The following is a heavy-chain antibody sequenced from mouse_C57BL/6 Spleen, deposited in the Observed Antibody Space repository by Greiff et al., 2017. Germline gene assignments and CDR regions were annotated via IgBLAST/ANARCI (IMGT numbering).Heavy chain of an antibody. D-gene: IGHD2-3*01. J-gene: IGHJ3*01. CDR3: ARSGAHDGYYVFAY. Sequence: VQLQQSGAELVKPGASVKISCKASGYAFSSYWMNWVKQRPGKGLEWIGQIYPGDGDTNYNGKFKGKATLTADKSSSTAYMQLSSLTSEDSAVYFCARSGAHDGYYVFAYWGQGTLVTVSA. CDR2: IYPGDGDT. CDR1: GYAFSSYW. V-gene: IGHV1-80*01.